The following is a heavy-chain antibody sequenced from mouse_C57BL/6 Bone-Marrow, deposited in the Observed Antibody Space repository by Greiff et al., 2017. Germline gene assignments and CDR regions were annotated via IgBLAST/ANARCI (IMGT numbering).Heavy chain of an antibody. CDR3: ARELGYPPDCDY. CDR2: IYPGGGYT. J-gene: IGHJ2*01. CDR1: GYTFTNYW. Sequence: VQLQQSGAELVRPGTSVKMSCKASGYTFTNYWIGWAKQRPGHGLEWIGDIYPGGGYTNYTEKFKGKATLTADKSSSTAYMQFSSLTSEDSAIYYCARELGYPPDCDYWGQGTTLTVSS. D-gene: IGHD2-2*01. V-gene: IGHV1-63*01.